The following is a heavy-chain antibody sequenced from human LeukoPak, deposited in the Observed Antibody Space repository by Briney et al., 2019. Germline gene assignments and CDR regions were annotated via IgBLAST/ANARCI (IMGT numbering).Heavy chain of an antibody. D-gene: IGHD6-13*01. CDR2: IWYDGSNK. Sequence: GGSLRLSCAASGFTSSSYGMYWVRQAPGKGLEWVAVIWYDGSNKYYADSVKGRSTISRDNSKNTLYLQMNSLRAEDTAVYYCARVRYPGIATAGTSFDYWGQGTLVTVSS. J-gene: IGHJ4*02. V-gene: IGHV3-33*01. CDR3: ARVRYPGIATAGTSFDY. CDR1: GFTSSSYG.